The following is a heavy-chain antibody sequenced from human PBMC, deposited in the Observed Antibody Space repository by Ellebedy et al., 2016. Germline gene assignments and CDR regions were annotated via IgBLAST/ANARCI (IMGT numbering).Heavy chain of an antibody. V-gene: IGHV4-39*01. Sequence: SETLSLTCTVSGGSISSSSDYWGWIRQPPGKGLEWIGSIYYSGSTYYNPSLKSRVTISVDTSKSQFSLKLSSVTAADTAVYYCALSTMIVVVPFDYWGQGILVTVSS. CDR3: ALSTMIVVVPFDY. D-gene: IGHD3-22*01. CDR1: GGSISSSSDY. CDR2: IYYSGST. J-gene: IGHJ4*02.